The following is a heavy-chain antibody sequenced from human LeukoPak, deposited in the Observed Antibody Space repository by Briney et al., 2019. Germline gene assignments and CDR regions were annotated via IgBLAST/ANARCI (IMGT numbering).Heavy chain of an antibody. CDR3: ARDPLRRYDY. V-gene: IGHV3-7*01. CDR1: GFTFSTYW. Sequence: GGSLRLSCAASGFTFSTYWMSWVGQAPGKGLEGVATIKEDGRETYYVDSVKGRFTISRDNAKNSLYLQMSRLRAEDTAVYYCARDPLRRYDYWGQGTLLTVSS. J-gene: IGHJ4*02. CDR2: IKEDGRET.